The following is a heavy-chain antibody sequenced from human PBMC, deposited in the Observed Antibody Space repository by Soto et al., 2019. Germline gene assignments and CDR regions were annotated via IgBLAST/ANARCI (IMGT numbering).Heavy chain of an antibody. V-gene: IGHV3-23*01. CDR2: ISGSGGST. J-gene: IGHJ4*02. Sequence: EVQLLESGGGLVQPGGSLRLSCAASGFTFSSYAMSWVRQAPGKGLEWVSAISGSGGSTYYADSVKGRFTISRDNSKNTLYLQMNSLRAEDTAVYYCARGQAFWTGYYRMPYYFDYWGQGTLVTVSS. CDR3: ARGQAFWTGYYRMPYYFDY. CDR1: GFTFSSYA. D-gene: IGHD3-3*01.